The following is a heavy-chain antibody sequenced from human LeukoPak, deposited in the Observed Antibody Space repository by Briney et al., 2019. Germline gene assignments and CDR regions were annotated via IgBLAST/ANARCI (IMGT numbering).Heavy chain of an antibody. CDR1: GFTFSNAW. J-gene: IGHJ4*02. V-gene: IGHV3-7*04. CDR2: IKQDGSKK. Sequence: GGSLRLSCAASGFTFSNAWMNWVRQAPGKGLEWVANIKQDGSKKSYVDSVKGRFTISRDNAKNSLYLQMNSLRAEDTAIYYCTRVGYIDEGIDYWGQGTLVTVSS. D-gene: IGHD5-24*01. CDR3: TRVGYIDEGIDY.